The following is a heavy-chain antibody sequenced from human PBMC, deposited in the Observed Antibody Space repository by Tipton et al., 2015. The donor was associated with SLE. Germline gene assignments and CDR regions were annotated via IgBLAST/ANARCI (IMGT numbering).Heavy chain of an antibody. CDR3: ARARYCSSTSCYEAYYGMDV. CDR1: GFTFSSYP. D-gene: IGHD2-2*01. CDR2: TWYDGSKD. J-gene: IGHJ6*02. V-gene: IGHV3-33*01. Sequence: SLRLSCAASGFTFSSYPMHWVRQAPGKGPEWVAGTWYDGSKDYSADSVKGRFTISRDNYKNTLYLRMNSLRAEDTAVYYCARARYCSSTSCYEAYYGMDVWGQGTTVTVSS.